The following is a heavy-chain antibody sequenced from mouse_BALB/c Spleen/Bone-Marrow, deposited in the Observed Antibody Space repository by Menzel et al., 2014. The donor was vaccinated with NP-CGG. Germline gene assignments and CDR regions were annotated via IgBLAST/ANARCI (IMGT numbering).Heavy chain of an antibody. CDR1: GYTFTSYY. Sequence: VKLMESGAELVEPGASVKLSCKASGYTFTSYYMYWVKQRPGQGLEWIGEINPSNGGTNFNEKFKSKATLTVDKSSNTAYVQLSSLTSEDSAVYHCTRSNYGYWFFDVWGAGTTVTVSS. D-gene: IGHD1-1*01. J-gene: IGHJ1*01. CDR3: TRSNYGYWFFDV. V-gene: IGHV1S81*02. CDR2: INPSNGGT.